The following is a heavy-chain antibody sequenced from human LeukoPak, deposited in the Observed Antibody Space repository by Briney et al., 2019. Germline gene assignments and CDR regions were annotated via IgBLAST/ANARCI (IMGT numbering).Heavy chain of an antibody. D-gene: IGHD6-13*01. Sequence: ASVKVSCKAPGYTFTSYYMHWVRQAPGQGLEWMGIINPSGGSTSYAQKFQGRVTMTRDMSTSTVYMELSSLRSEDTAVYYCARDLGPIAAAVYAFDIWGQGTMVTVSS. J-gene: IGHJ3*02. CDR1: GYTFTSYY. CDR3: ARDLGPIAAAVYAFDI. V-gene: IGHV1-46*01. CDR2: INPSGGST.